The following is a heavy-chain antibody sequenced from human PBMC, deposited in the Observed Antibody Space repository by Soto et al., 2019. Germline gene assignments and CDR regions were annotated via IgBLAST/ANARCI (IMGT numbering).Heavy chain of an antibody. J-gene: IGHJ5*02. CDR1: GGSISSPNW. V-gene: IGHV4-4*02. Sequence: QVQLQESGPGLVKPSGTLSLSCAVSGGSISSPNWWGWVRQPPGKGLEWIGEVFHSGSTNYNPSLKSRGTMSVDKSKTQFSLILTSVTAADTAVYYCARALGSSGFHGWLDPWGQGTLVTVSS. D-gene: IGHD3-22*01. CDR2: VFHSGST. CDR3: ARALGSSGFHGWLDP.